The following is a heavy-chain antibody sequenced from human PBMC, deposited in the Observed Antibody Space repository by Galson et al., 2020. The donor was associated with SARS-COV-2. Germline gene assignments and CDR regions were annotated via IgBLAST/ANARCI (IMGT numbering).Heavy chain of an antibody. Sequence: PQGSLRLSCAASGFTFTTYAMSWVRQAPGKGLEWVSPISDSGGMTYNADSVKGRFTISRDNAKNMLYLQMNSLRAEETAVYYCAKYYYGSSGYSRYAFDIWGQGTMVIVSS. D-gene: IGHD3-22*01. CDR3: AKYYYGSSGYSRYAFDI. J-gene: IGHJ3*02. CDR2: ISDSGGMT. CDR1: GFTFTTYA. V-gene: IGHV3-23*01.